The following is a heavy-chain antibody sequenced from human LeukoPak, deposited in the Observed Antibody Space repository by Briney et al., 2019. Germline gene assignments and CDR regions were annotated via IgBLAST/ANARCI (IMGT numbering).Heavy chain of an antibody. J-gene: IGHJ4*02. CDR3: ATRYGDYREYYFDY. Sequence: PGGSLRLSCAASGFTFSSYGMHWARQAPGKGLEWVAVISYDGSNKYYADSVKGRFTISRDNSKNTLYLQMNSLRAEDTAVYYCATRYGDYREYYFDYWGQGTLVTVSS. V-gene: IGHV3-30*03. CDR1: GFTFSSYG. D-gene: IGHD4-17*01. CDR2: ISYDGSNK.